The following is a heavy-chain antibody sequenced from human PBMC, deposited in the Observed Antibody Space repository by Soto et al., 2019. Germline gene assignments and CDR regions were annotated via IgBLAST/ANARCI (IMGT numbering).Heavy chain of an antibody. Sequence: QVQLQESGPGLVKPSETLSLTCTVSGGSISSYYWSWIRQPPGKGLEWIGYIYYSGSTNYNLSLKSRVTISVDTSKNQFSLKLSSVTAADTAVYYCARLWGWFGDYWGQGTLVTVSS. J-gene: IGHJ4*02. CDR1: GGSISSYY. V-gene: IGHV4-59*08. D-gene: IGHD3-10*01. CDR3: ARLWGWFGDY. CDR2: IYYSGST.